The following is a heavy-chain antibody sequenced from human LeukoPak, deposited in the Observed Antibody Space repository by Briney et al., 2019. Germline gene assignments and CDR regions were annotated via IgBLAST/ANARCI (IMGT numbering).Heavy chain of an antibody. V-gene: IGHV3-74*01. CDR1: GFTFSSYW. CDR3: ARGPAVVVAATDY. J-gene: IGHJ4*02. Sequence: GGSLRLSCAASGFTFSSYWMHWVRQAPGKGLMWVSRINSDGSSTSYADSVKGRFTISRDNAKNTLYLQMNSLRAEDTAVYYCARGPAVVVAATDYWGQGTLVTVSS. CDR2: INSDGSST. D-gene: IGHD2-15*01.